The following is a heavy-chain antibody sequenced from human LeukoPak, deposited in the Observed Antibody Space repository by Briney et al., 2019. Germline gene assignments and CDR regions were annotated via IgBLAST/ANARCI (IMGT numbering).Heavy chain of an antibody. CDR3: ARATESSGWYVYPFYDY. V-gene: IGHV4-39*07. Sequence: SETLSLTCTVSGGSISSSSYYWGWIRQPPWKGLEWIGSIYYSGSTNYNPSLKSRVTISVDTSKNQFSLKLSSVTAADTAVYYCARATESSGWYVYPFYDYWGQGTLVTVSS. CDR2: IYYSGST. D-gene: IGHD6-19*01. J-gene: IGHJ4*02. CDR1: GGSISSSSYY.